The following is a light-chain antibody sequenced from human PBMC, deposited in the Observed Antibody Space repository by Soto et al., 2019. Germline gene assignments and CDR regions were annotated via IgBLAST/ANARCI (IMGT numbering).Light chain of an antibody. CDR3: QQLNGYPSGLA. CDR2: TAS. Sequence: DSTLTQSPSFLSSSVGDRVTITCRASQGINSYLAWYQQRPGKAPKLLIYTASTLQSGVPSRFSGSGSGTEFTLTISSLQPDDFATYYCQQLNGYPSGLAFGGGTMVDI. V-gene: IGKV1-9*01. CDR1: QGINSY. J-gene: IGKJ4*01.